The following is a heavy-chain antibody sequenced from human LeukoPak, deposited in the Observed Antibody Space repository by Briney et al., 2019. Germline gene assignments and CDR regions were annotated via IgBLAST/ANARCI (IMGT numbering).Heavy chain of an antibody. J-gene: IGHJ4*02. CDR3: ARVIGSYGDSAY. Sequence: PGGSLRLSCAASGFPFSNYWMSWVRQAPGKGLEWVANMKEDGGEINYVDSVKGRFTISRDNAKNSLYLQMDSLRAEDTAVYYCARVIGSYGDSAYWGQGTLVTVSS. CDR1: GFPFSNYW. D-gene: IGHD4-17*01. CDR2: MKEDGGEI. V-gene: IGHV3-7*01.